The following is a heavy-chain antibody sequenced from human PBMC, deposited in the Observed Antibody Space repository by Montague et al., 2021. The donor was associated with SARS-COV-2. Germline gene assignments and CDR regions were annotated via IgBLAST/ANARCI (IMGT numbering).Heavy chain of an antibody. V-gene: IGHV4-61*02. CDR2: IQASGIT. CDR1: GVSISSASFY. D-gene: IGHD1-7*01. Sequence: TLSLTCTVSGVSISSASFYWTWIRQSAGKGLEWIGRIQASGITNYNPSHKSRVAMSVDTSKNQFSLSLNSVTAADTATYFCARVPNWNYVPDYWGQGTLVTVSS. J-gene: IGHJ4*02. CDR3: ARVPNWNYVPDY.